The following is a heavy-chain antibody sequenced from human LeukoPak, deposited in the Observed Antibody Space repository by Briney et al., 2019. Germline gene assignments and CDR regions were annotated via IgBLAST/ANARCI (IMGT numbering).Heavy chain of an antibody. CDR2: IYYSGST. V-gene: IGHV4-59*01. J-gene: IGHJ4*02. CDR3: ARDPEGGNSPFDY. Sequence: PSETQSLTCTVPGGSISSYYWSWIRQPPGKGLEWIGYIYYSGSTNYNPSLKSRVTISVDTSKNQFSLKLSSVTAADTAVYYCARDPEGGNSPFDYWGQGTLVTVSS. CDR1: GGSISSYY. D-gene: IGHD4-23*01.